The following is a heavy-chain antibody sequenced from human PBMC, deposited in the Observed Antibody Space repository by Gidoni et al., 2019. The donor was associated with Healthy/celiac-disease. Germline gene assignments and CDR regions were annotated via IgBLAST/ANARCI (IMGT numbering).Heavy chain of an antibody. CDR2: ISSSSSTI. Sequence: EVQLVESGGGLLQPGGSLRLPCPASGFASRRYSMNWVRQAPGKGLEWVSYISSSSSTIYYADSVKGRFTISRDNAKNSLYLQMNSLRDEDTAVYYCASAVLRFLEWFPGGVWGKGTTVTVSS. V-gene: IGHV3-48*02. J-gene: IGHJ6*04. CDR3: ASAVLRFLEWFPGGV. CDR1: GFASRRYS. D-gene: IGHD3-3*01.